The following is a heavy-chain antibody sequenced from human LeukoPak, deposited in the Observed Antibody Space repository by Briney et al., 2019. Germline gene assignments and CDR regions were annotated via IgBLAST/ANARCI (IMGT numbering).Heavy chain of an antibody. Sequence: GESLKISCKGSGYSFTSYWIGWVRQMPGKGLEWMGIIYPGDSDTRYSPSFQGQVTISADKSIGTAYLQWSSLKASDTAMYYCARQLAAAGTMLYYGMDVWGHGTTVTVSS. J-gene: IGHJ6*02. CDR2: IYPGDSDT. CDR1: GYSFTSYW. D-gene: IGHD6-13*01. CDR3: ARQLAAAGTMLYYGMDV. V-gene: IGHV5-51*01.